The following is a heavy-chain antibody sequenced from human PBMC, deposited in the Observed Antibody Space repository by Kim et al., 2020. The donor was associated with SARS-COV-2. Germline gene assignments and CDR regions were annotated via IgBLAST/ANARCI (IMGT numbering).Heavy chain of an antibody. V-gene: IGHV4-34*01. CDR1: GGSFSGYY. J-gene: IGHJ4*02. Sequence: SETLSLTCAVYGGSFSGYYWSWIRQPPGKGLEWIGEINHSGSTNYNPSLKSRVTISVDTSKNQFSLKLSSVTAADTAVYYCAGGPLVVTGTTEFDYWGQGTLVTVSS. CDR3: AGGPLVVTGTTEFDY. CDR2: INHSGST. D-gene: IGHD2-21*02.